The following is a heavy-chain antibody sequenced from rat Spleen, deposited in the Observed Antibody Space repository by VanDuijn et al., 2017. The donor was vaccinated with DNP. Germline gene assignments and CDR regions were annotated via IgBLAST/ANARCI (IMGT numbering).Heavy chain of an antibody. D-gene: IGHD1-9*01. Sequence: QVQLKESGPGLVQPSQTLSLTCTVSGLSLTSNSVTWIRQPPGKGLEWMGVMWNHGGTDYNSAIKSRLSISRDTSKSQVFLKMNSLQTEDTAMYFFARATYYGKNPYWYFDFWGPGTMVTVSS. J-gene: IGHJ1*01. V-gene: IGHV2-47*01. CDR1: GLSLTSNS. CDR2: MWNHGGT. CDR3: ARATYYGKNPYWYFDF.